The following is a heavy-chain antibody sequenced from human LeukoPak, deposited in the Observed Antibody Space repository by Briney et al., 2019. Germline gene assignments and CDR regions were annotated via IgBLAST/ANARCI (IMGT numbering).Heavy chain of an antibody. CDR3: ARAPYGSGNFYYYGMDV. J-gene: IGHJ6*02. V-gene: IGHV4-59*01. CDR1: GASISSYY. Sequence: SETLSLTCTVSGASISSYYWSWIRQPPGKGLEWIGYVYFSGSTNYNSSLKSRVTISRDTSKNQFSLKLSSATAADTAVYYCARAPYGSGNFYYYGMDVWGQGTTVTVSS. D-gene: IGHD3-10*01. CDR2: VYFSGST.